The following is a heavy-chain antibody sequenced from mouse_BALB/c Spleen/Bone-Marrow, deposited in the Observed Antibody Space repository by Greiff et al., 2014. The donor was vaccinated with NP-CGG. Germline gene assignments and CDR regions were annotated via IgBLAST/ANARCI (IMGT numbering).Heavy chain of an antibody. V-gene: IGHV1S45*01. Sequence: VHVKQSGAELVRPGASVKISCKAFGYTFTDYHINWVKQRPGQGLDWIGYINPYNDYTNYNQKFKGMATLIVDKSSSTAYMELSSLTSEDSAVFYCARHGSSYVRFAYWGQGTLVTVSA. CDR3: ARHGSSYVRFAY. CDR2: INPYNDYT. J-gene: IGHJ3*01. CDR1: GYTFTDYH. D-gene: IGHD1-1*01.